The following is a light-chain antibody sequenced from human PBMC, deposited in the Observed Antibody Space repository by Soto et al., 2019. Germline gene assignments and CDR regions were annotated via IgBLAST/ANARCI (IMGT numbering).Light chain of an antibody. CDR2: DAS. CDR1: QSVSSY. V-gene: IGKV3-11*01. CDR3: QLLIT. J-gene: IGKJ5*01. Sequence: EIVLTQSPATLSLSPGERATLSCRASQSVSSYLAWYQQKPGQAPRLLIYDASNRATGIPARFSGSGSGTDFTLTISSLEPEDFAVYYCQLLITFGQGTRLEIK.